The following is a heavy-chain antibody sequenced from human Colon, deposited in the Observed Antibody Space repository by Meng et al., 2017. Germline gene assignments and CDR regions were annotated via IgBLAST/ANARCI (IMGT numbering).Heavy chain of an antibody. CDR1: GFTFSSYE. V-gene: IGHV3-48*03. J-gene: IGHJ3*02. Sequence: SCAASGFTFSSYEMNWVRQAPGKGLEWVSYISSSGSTIYYADSVKGRFTISRDNAKNSLYLQMNSLRAEDTAVYYCARDSRSGGISLDAFDIWGQGTMVTVSS. D-gene: IGHD2-15*01. CDR3: ARDSRSGGISLDAFDI. CDR2: ISSSGSTI.